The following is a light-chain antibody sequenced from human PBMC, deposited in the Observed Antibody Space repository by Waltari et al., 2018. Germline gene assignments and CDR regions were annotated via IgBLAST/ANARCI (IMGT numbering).Light chain of an antibody. V-gene: IGKV3-15*01. Sequence: EIVMTQSPATLSVSPGGRATLSCKASQSVGNDLAWYPHATGQAPRLLIYGASFRATGVPARFGGSGSGTEVTLTITSLQSGDFGTYFCQQYKEWPPWTFGQGTRVDTK. J-gene: IGKJ1*01. CDR1: QSVGND. CDR3: QQYKEWPPWT. CDR2: GAS.